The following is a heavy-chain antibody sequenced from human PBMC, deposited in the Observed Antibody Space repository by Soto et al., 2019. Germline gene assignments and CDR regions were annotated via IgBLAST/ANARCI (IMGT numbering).Heavy chain of an antibody. CDR3: AREVRDTAVADFDY. CDR1: GFTFSSYS. Sequence: GGSLRLSCAASGFTFSSYSMNWVRQAPGKGLVWLSYISSSISTMHYADSVKGRFTISRDNAKNSLYLQINSLRDEDTAVYYCAREVRDTAVADFDYWGQGTLVTVSS. V-gene: IGHV3-48*02. CDR2: ISSSISTM. J-gene: IGHJ4*02. D-gene: IGHD5-18*01.